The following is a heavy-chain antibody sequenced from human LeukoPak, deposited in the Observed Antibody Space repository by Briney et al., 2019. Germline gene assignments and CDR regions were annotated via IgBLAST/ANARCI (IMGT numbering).Heavy chain of an antibody. D-gene: IGHD1-14*01. CDR1: GYTFNYYF. V-gene: IGHV3-30*04. Sequence: PGGSLRLSCEGSGYTFNYYFMYWFRQAPGKELEWVAAILDDGTTEHYADSVKGRFTISRDNSKNYLYLQMNRLRTEDTAVYFCARVRAYPYNSSPRHWFNPWGQGTLVTVPS. CDR3: ARVRAYPYNSSPRHWFNP. J-gene: IGHJ5*02. CDR2: ILDDGTTE.